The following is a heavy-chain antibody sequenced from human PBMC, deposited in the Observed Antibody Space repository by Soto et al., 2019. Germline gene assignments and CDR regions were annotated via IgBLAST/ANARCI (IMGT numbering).Heavy chain of an antibody. Sequence: GASVKVSCKSSGYTFTSHSINWVRQAPGQGLEWMGWISTYSENTKHAQKFQGRVTMTTDTSTSTAYMELKSLRSDDTAVYYCARDANSDSSGYYSDYWGQGTLVTVSS. V-gene: IGHV1-18*01. J-gene: IGHJ4*02. CDR3: ARDANSDSSGYYSDY. CDR2: ISTYSENT. D-gene: IGHD3-22*01. CDR1: GYTFTSHS.